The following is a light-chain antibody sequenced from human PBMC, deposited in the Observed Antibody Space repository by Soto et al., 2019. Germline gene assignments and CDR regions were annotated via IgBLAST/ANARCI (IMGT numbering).Light chain of an antibody. CDR2: DAS. J-gene: IGKJ1*01. CDR1: QTVGSNY. CDR3: HQYASSPLT. V-gene: IGKV3-20*01. Sequence: EIVLTQSPGTLSLSPGERATLSCRASQTVGSNYLAWYQQKPGQAPRLLIYDASSRATGIPDRFSGSGSGTDFTLTFSRLEPEDFAVYYCHQYASSPLTFGQGTMV.